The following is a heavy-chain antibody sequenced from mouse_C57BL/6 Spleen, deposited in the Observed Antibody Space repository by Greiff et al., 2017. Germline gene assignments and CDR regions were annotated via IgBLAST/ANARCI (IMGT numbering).Heavy chain of an antibody. Sequence: VQLQQSGAELVRPGASVKLSCTASGFNIKDDYMHWVKQRPEQGLEWIGWIDPENGDTEYASKFQGMATITADTSSNTAYLQLSSLTSEDTAVYYCTTPKSHFDYWGQGTTLTVSS. V-gene: IGHV14-4*01. CDR2: IDPENGDT. J-gene: IGHJ2*01. CDR3: TTPKSHFDY. CDR1: GFNIKDDY.